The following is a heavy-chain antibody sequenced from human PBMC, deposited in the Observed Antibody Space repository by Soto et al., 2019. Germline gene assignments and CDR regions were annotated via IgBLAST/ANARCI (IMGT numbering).Heavy chain of an antibody. D-gene: IGHD3-16*01. Sequence: GGSLRLSCAASGFTFSSYWMHWVRQAPGKGLVWVSRINSDGSSTSYAGSVKGRFTISRDNAKKTLYLQMNSLRAEDTAVYDCARPGDTFSPIDAFDIWGQGTMVTVSS. CDR3: ARPGDTFSPIDAFDI. CDR2: INSDGSST. CDR1: GFTFSSYW. V-gene: IGHV3-74*01. J-gene: IGHJ3*02.